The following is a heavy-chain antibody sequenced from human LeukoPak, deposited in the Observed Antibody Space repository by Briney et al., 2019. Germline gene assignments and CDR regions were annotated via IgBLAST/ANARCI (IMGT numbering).Heavy chain of an antibody. J-gene: IGHJ4*02. CDR3: VKDKGPYDYVWGSYFDY. Sequence: GGSLRLSCAASGFTFSSYSMNWVRQAPGKGLEWVSSISSSSSYIYYADSVKGRFTISRDNAKNSLYLQMNSLRTADTALYYCVKDKGPYDYVWGSYFDYWGQGTLVTVSS. CDR2: ISSSSSYI. D-gene: IGHD3-16*01. V-gene: IGHV3-21*04. CDR1: GFTFSSYS.